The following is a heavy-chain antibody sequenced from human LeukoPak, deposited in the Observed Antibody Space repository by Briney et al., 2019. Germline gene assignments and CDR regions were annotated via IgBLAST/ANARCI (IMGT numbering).Heavy chain of an antibody. J-gene: IGHJ4*02. V-gene: IGHV1-2*02. Sequence: ASVKVSCKASGYTFTGYYMHWVRQAPGQGLEWMGWINPNSGGTNYAQKFQGRVTISVDTSKNQFSLKLSSVTAADTAVYYCARDRPRVGYYYDSSGYDANDYWGQGTLVTVSS. CDR3: ARDRPRVGYYYDSSGYDANDY. D-gene: IGHD3-22*01. CDR2: INPNSGGT. CDR1: GYTFTGYY.